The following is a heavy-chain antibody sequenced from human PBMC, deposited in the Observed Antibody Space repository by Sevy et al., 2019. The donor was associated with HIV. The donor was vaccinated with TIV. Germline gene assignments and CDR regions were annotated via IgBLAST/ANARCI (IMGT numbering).Heavy chain of an antibody. CDR3: AKATYYYDSSVKGAFDI. CDR1: GFTFSSYA. CDR2: ISGSGGST. V-gene: IGHV3-23*01. Sequence: GGSLRLSCAASGFTFSSYAMSWVRQAPGKGLEWVSAISGSGGSTYYADSVKGRFTISRDNSKNTLYLQMNSLRAEDTAVYYCAKATYYYDSSVKGAFDIWGQGTMVTV. D-gene: IGHD3-22*01. J-gene: IGHJ3*02.